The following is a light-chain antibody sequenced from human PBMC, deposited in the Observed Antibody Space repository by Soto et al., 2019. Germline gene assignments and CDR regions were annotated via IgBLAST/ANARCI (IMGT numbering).Light chain of an antibody. Sequence: QSALAQPRSVSGSPGQSVTISCTGTSSDVGAYNYVSWYQQHPGKAPKLIIYNVNKRPSGVTDRFSGSKSGNTASLTFSGLQAEDEADYYCCSYAGSYTWVFGGGTKLTVL. V-gene: IGLV2-11*01. CDR3: CSYAGSYTWV. J-gene: IGLJ3*02. CDR1: SSDVGAYNY. CDR2: NVN.